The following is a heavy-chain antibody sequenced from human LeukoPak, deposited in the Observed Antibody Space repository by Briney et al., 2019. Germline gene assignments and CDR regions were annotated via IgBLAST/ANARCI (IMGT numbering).Heavy chain of an antibody. CDR3: AKDPDGMATTN. V-gene: IGHV3-9*01. J-gene: IGHJ4*02. CDR2: ISWNSGSI. Sequence: QPGGSLRLSCAASGFTFDDYAMHWVRQAPGKGLEWVSGISWNSGSIGYADSVKGRFTISRDNAKNSLYLQMNSLRAEDTALYYCAKDPDGMATTNWGQGTLVTVSS. D-gene: IGHD5-24*01. CDR1: GFTFDDYA.